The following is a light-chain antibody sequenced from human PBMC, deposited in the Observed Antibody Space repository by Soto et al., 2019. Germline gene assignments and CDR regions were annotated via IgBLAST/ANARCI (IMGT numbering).Light chain of an antibody. CDR3: CSYAGSYPWV. V-gene: IGLV1-40*01. CDR1: ASNIGAGYD. Sequence: QSVLTQPPAVSGAPGQRVTISCTRSASNIGAGYDVHWYQQLPGAAPKLLIYGNNNRPSGVPDRFSGSKSGTSASLTITGLQAEDEADYYCCSYAGSYPWVFGGGTKLTVL. CDR2: GNN. J-gene: IGLJ3*02.